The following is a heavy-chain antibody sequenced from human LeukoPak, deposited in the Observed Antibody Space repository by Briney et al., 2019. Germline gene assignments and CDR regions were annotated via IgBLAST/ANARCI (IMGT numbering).Heavy chain of an antibody. D-gene: IGHD3-3*01. CDR2: ISSSSSTI. CDR3: TRAPGTGPLTVRWSGPFDI. CDR1: GFTFSSYS. J-gene: IGHJ3*02. V-gene: IGHV3-48*01. Sequence: GGSLRLSCAASGFTFSSYSMNWVRQAPGKGLEWVSYISSSSSTIYYADSVKGRFTISRDNAKNSPYLQMNSLRAEDTAVYYCTRAPGTGPLTVRWSGPFDIWGQGTVVTVSS.